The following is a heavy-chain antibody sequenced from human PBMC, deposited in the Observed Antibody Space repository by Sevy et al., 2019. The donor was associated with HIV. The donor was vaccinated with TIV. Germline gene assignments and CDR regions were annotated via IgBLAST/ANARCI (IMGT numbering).Heavy chain of an antibody. Sequence: ASVKVSCETSGYRFTDYYIHWVRQAPGQGLEWMGWINPNSHVTKSAKKFQDRVIMTKDTSISTVYMELRGLTFDDSAVYYCARDQEFCSTTTCSCGLDYWGHGSLVTVSS. CDR1: GYRFTDYY. D-gene: IGHD2-2*01. V-gene: IGHV1-2*02. CDR3: ARDQEFCSTTTCSCGLDY. CDR2: INPNSHVT. J-gene: IGHJ4*01.